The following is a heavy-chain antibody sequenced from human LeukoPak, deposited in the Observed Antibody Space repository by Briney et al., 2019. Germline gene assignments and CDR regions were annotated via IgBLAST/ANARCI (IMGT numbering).Heavy chain of an antibody. D-gene: IGHD5-18*01. J-gene: IGHJ4*02. CDR2: IYYSGST. CDR1: GFTFSNYA. V-gene: IGHV4-39*07. Sequence: GSLRLSCAASGFTFSNYAMSWIRQPPGKGLEWIGSIYYSGSTYYNPSLKSRVTISVDTSKNQFSLKLSSVTAADTAVYYCARVRNTAMVRSRPTTIDYWGQGTLVTVSS. CDR3: ARVRNTAMVRSRPTTIDY.